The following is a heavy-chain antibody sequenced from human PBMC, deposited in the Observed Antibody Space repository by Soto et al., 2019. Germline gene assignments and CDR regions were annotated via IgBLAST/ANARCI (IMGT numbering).Heavy chain of an antibody. V-gene: IGHV1-18*01. CDR3: AREYSSGWPPFDY. D-gene: IGHD6-19*01. CDR1: CYTFTSYG. Sequence: ASVKVSFKASCYTFTSYGISWVRQAPGQGLEWMGWISAYNGNTNYAEKLQGRVTMTTDTSTSTAYMELRSLRSDDTAVYYCAREYSSGWPPFDYWGQGTLVTVSS. J-gene: IGHJ4*02. CDR2: ISAYNGNT.